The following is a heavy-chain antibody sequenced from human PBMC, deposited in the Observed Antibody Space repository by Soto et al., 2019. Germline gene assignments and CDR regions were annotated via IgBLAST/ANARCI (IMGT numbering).Heavy chain of an antibody. V-gene: IGHV1-69*05. Sequence: SVKVSCKTSGGSFMSQAISWVRQAPGQGPEWMGGIIPISGTVTYTQRFQGRLTLTTDEPTKTAYMELSSLRSEDTAVYYCARGSYDSYAGFFGMDVWGQGTKVTVSS. CDR3: ARGSYDSYAGFFGMDV. CDR2: IIPISGTV. D-gene: IGHD3-10*01. J-gene: IGHJ6*02. CDR1: GGSFMSQA.